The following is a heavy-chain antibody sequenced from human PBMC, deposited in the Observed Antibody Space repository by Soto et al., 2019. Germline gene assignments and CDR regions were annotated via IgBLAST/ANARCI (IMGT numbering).Heavy chain of an antibody. CDR1: GFTFSSYA. V-gene: IGHV3-23*01. CDR3: AKTVGGYYYYGMDV. Sequence: LRLSCAASGFTFSSYAMSWVRQAPGKGLEWVSAISGSGGSTYYADSVKGRFTISRDNSKNTLYLQMNSLRAEDTAVYYCAKTVGGYYYYGMDVWGQGTTVTVSS. D-gene: IGHD3-16*01. CDR2: ISGSGGST. J-gene: IGHJ6*02.